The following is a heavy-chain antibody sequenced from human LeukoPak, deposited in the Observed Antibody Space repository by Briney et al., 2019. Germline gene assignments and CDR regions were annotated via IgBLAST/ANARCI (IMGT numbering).Heavy chain of an antibody. V-gene: IGHV1-2*02. CDR3: ARDSIAAAGTPGRD. CDR2: ISPNSGGT. J-gene: IGHJ4*02. Sequence: GASVNVSCKASGYTFTDYYMHWVRQAPGQGPEWIGGISPNSGGTNYAQMFQGRVTITRDKSITTTYMDLSRLRSDATAVYFCARDSIAAAGTPGRDWGQGTLVTVSS. CDR1: GYTFTDYY. D-gene: IGHD6-13*01.